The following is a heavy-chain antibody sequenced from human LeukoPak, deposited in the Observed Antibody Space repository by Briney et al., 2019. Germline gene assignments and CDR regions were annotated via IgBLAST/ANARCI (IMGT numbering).Heavy chain of an antibody. CDR3: ARWAAAGAEYFQH. Sequence: SETLSLTCTVSGGSISSSSYYWSWIRQPPGKGLEWIGYIYYSGSTNYNPSLKSRVTISVDTSKNQFSLKLRSVTAADTAVYYCARWAAAGAEYFQHWGQGTLVTVSS. D-gene: IGHD6-13*01. CDR1: GGSISSSSYY. CDR2: IYYSGST. J-gene: IGHJ1*01. V-gene: IGHV4-61*05.